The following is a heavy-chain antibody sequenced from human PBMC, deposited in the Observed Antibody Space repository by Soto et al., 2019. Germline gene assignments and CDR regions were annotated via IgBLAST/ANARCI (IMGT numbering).Heavy chain of an antibody. CDR1: GFTFSTYA. CDR3: ATLDKGYCSGGSCYFDC. J-gene: IGHJ4*02. CDR2: IRGSGSST. D-gene: IGHD2-15*01. Sequence: EVQLLESGGGFIQPGGSLRLSCAASGFTFSTYAMSWVRQAPGKGLEWVSAIRGSGSSTYYADSVKGRFTISRDNSKNTLFLPMNSLRAEDTAVYYCATLDKGYCSGGSCYFDCWGQGTLVTVSS. V-gene: IGHV3-23*01.